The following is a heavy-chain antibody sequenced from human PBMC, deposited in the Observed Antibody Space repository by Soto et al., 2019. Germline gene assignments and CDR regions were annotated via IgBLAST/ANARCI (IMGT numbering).Heavy chain of an antibody. J-gene: IGHJ4*02. CDR2: ISPYNGNT. CDR1: GYTFTTYG. V-gene: IGHV1-18*01. CDR3: ARVYGPLYFDY. D-gene: IGHD3-10*01. Sequence: ASVKVSCKASGYTFTTYGVSWVRQAPGQGLGWMGWISPYNGNTKYGQKLQGRVTMTTDTSTNTAYMELTSLRSDDTAVYYCARVYGPLYFDYWGQGTLVTVSS.